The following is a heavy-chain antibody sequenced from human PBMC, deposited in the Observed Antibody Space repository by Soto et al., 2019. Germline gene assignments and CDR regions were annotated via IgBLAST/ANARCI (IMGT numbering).Heavy chain of an antibody. Sequence: ASVKVSCKASGGTFSSYAISWVRQAPGQGLEWMGGIIPIFGTANYAQKFQGRVTNTADESTSTAYMELSSLRSEDTAVYYCARAPAMTTVVTSYFDYWGQGTLVTVSS. V-gene: IGHV1-69*13. CDR1: GGTFSSYA. CDR3: ARAPAMTTVVTSYFDY. J-gene: IGHJ4*02. D-gene: IGHD4-17*01. CDR2: IIPIFGTA.